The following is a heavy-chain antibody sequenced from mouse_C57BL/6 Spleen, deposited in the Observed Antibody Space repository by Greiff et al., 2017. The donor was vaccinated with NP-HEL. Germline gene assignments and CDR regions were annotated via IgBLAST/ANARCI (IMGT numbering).Heavy chain of an antibody. CDR2: LAPNSGGT. D-gene: IGHD1-1*01. CDR1: GYTFTSYW. V-gene: IGHV1-72*01. CDR3: ARVSITTVVDY. J-gene: IGHJ2*01. Sequence: QVQLQQPGAELVKPGASVKLSCKASGYTFTSYWMHWVKQRPGRGLEWIGRLAPNSGGTKYNEKFKSKATLTVDKPSSTAYMQLSSLTSEDSAVDYCARVSITTVVDYWGQGTTLTVSS.